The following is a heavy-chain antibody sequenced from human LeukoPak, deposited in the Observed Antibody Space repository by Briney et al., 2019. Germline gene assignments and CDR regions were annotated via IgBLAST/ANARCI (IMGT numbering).Heavy chain of an antibody. D-gene: IGHD3-22*01. V-gene: IGHV3-30*02. J-gene: IGHJ4*02. Sequence: GGSLRLSCAASGVTFSSYGMHWVRQAPGKGREWVAFIRYDGSNKYYADSVKGRFTISRDNSKNTLYLQMNSLRAEDTAVYYCAKDKTYYYDSSGYSPMDYWGQGTLVTVSS. CDR2: IRYDGSNK. CDR1: GVTFSSYG. CDR3: AKDKTYYYDSSGYSPMDY.